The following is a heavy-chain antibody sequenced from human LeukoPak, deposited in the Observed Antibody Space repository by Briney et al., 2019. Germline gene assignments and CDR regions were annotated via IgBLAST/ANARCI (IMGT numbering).Heavy chain of an antibody. CDR2: IWYDGSNK. Sequence: GGSLRLSCAASGFTFSSYGMHWVRQAPGKGLEWVAVIWYDGSNKYYADSVKGRFTISRDNSKNTLYLQMNSLRAEDTAVYYCARDSSRYNWNYGSSDYWGQGTLVTVSS. D-gene: IGHD1-7*01. J-gene: IGHJ4*02. CDR3: ARDSSRYNWNYGSSDY. V-gene: IGHV3-33*01. CDR1: GFTFSSYG.